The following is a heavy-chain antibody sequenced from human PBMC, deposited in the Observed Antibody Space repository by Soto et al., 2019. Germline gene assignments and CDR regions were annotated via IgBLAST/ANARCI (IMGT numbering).Heavy chain of an antibody. CDR3: ARDAHIPDCDYERSDSSNYGMDV. Sequence: TLSLTCTVSGGSITGADYYWSWIRQPPGKGLEWIGYISYRGRTYYNPSLKSRLTISVDTSKNQFSLKLSSVTAADTAVYYCARDAHIPDCDYERSDSSNYGMDVWGQGTTVTVSS. J-gene: IGHJ6*02. D-gene: IGHD4-17*01. CDR2: ISYRGRT. CDR1: GGSITGADYY. V-gene: IGHV4-30-4*08.